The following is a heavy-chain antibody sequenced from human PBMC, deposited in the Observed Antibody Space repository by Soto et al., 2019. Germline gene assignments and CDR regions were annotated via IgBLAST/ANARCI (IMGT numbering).Heavy chain of an antibody. CDR2: ITSGGGGT. Sequence: EVQVLESGGGLAQPGGSLRLSCAASGFIFSSHAMSWVRQAPGKGLDWVSTITSGGGGTYYADSVKGRFTISRDNSKNTLFLQMNSLRAEDTAVYYCAKDLLWGNFEYWGQGTLVTV. J-gene: IGHJ4*02. D-gene: IGHD3-16*01. CDR1: GFIFSSHA. V-gene: IGHV3-23*01. CDR3: AKDLLWGNFEY.